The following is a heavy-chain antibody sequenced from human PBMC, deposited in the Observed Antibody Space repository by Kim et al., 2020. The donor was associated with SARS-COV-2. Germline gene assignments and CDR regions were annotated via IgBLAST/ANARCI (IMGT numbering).Heavy chain of an antibody. CDR1: GFIFNSYE. D-gene: IGHD3-10*01. V-gene: IGHV3-48*03. CDR3: GRGAAWSGDLFPDY. J-gene: IGHJ4*02. Sequence: GGSLRLSCAASGFIFNSYEMNWVRQAPGRGLEWVAYISSSGYTTYYADAVKGRFTISRENVKKVLYLQMNSLTVEDTAIYYCGRGAAWSGDLFPDYWGQGTQVTVAS. CDR2: ISSSGYTT.